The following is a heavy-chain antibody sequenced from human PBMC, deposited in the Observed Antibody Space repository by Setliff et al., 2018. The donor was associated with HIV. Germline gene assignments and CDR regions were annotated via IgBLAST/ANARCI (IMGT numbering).Heavy chain of an antibody. CDR1: GFTFNTYA. Sequence: GGSLRLSCAASGFTFNTYAMSWVRQAPGKGLEWVSVISGSGSGTFYADSVKGRVTVTTDASSRTVYMEVSRLRSDDTAVYFCARDRSHEFDYWGQGTLVTVSS. J-gene: IGHJ4*02. CDR3: ARDRSHEFDY. CDR2: ISGSGSGT. V-gene: IGHV3-23*01.